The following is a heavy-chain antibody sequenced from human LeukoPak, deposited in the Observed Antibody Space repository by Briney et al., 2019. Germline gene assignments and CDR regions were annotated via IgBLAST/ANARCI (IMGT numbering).Heavy chain of an antibody. V-gene: IGHV3-49*04. CDR2: IRSKAYGGTT. Sequence: GGSLRLSCTASGFTFGDYAMSWVRQAPGKGLEWVGFIRSKAYGGTTEYAASVKGRFTISRDDSKSIAYLQMNSLKTEDTAVYYCTRGIIRSGWPLSWGQGTLVTVSS. CDR1: GFTFGDYA. D-gene: IGHD6-19*01. CDR3: TRGIIRSGWPLS. J-gene: IGHJ4*02.